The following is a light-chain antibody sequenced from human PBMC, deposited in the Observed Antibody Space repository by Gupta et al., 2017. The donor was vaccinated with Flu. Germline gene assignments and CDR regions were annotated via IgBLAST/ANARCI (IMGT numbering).Light chain of an antibody. CDR2: KAS. CDR1: QSVSTW. J-gene: IGKJ3*01. Sequence: PSTLSASVGDRVTMTCRASQSVSTWLAWYQQKPGKAPNLLIYKASNLESGVPSRFSDSGSGTEFTLTISSLQPDDFATYYCQHYNTYPFTFGPGTKVDIK. V-gene: IGKV1-5*03. CDR3: QHYNTYPFT.